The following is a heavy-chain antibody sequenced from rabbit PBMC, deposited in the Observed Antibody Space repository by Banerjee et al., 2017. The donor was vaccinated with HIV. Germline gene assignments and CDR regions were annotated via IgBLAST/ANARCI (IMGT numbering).Heavy chain of an antibody. Sequence: QEQLVESGGGLVTLGGSLKLSCKASGIDFSSYGISWVRQPPGKGLEWIAYIYPDYGSTDYASWVNGRFTISRSTSPNTVTLQMTSLTAAYTATYFCARDPLYYNSGWGVLILWGQGTLVTVS. CDR1: GIDFSSYG. J-gene: IGHJ6*01. D-gene: IGHD4-1*01. V-gene: IGHV1S47*01. CDR2: IYPDYGST. CDR3: ARDPLYYNSGWGVLIL.